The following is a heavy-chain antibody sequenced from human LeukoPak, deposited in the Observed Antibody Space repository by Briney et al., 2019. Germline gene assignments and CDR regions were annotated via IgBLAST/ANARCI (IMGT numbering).Heavy chain of an antibody. D-gene: IGHD6-6*01. J-gene: IGHJ4*02. Sequence: PGGSLRLSCAASGFTFSSYWMSWVRQAPGKGLEWVANIKQDGSEKYYVDSVKGRFTISRGNAKNSLYLQMNSLRAEDTAVYYCARASPPRFFDYWGQGTLVTVSS. V-gene: IGHV3-7*04. CDR3: ARASPPRFFDY. CDR2: IKQDGSEK. CDR1: GFTFSSYW.